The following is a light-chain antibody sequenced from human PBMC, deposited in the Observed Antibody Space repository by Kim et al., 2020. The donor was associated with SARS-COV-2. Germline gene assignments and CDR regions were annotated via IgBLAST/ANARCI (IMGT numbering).Light chain of an antibody. CDR1: PHILKD. CDR3: LPHNDYPLT. Sequence: ASVVDIDHNTYRANPHILKDLDWYPQKPEQPPKRLIYAASRLQSGVPSKYSVSESGAEFTLTISCLQPEDLSNYYCLPHNDYPLTYDQGTKVDI. V-gene: IGKV1-17*01. J-gene: IGKJ1*01. CDR2: AAS.